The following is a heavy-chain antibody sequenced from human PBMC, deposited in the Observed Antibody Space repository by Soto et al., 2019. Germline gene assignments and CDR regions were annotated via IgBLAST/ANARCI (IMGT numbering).Heavy chain of an antibody. CDR1: GGSISSGGYY. CDR2: IYYSGST. Sequence: TLSLTCTVSGGSISSGGYYWSWIRQHPGKGLEWIGYIYYSGSTYYNPSLKSRVTISVDTSKNQFSLKLSSVTAADTAVYYCASQVLRFLSFGFWGQGTLGTVSS. V-gene: IGHV4-31*03. CDR3: ASQVLRFLSFGF. D-gene: IGHD3-3*01. J-gene: IGHJ4*02.